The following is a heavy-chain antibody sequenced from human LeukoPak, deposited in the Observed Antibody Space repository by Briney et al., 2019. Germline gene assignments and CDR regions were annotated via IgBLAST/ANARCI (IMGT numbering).Heavy chain of an antibody. Sequence: SETLSLTCTVSGGSISSRSYSWGWIRQPPGKGLEWIGTIYYSGSTSYNPSLKSRVTMSVDTSKNQFSLKLSSVTAADTAVYYCARIEYSSSVLDYWGQGTLVTVSS. D-gene: IGHD6-6*01. CDR2: IYYSGST. J-gene: IGHJ4*02. V-gene: IGHV4-39*01. CDR3: ARIEYSSSVLDY. CDR1: GGSISSRSYS.